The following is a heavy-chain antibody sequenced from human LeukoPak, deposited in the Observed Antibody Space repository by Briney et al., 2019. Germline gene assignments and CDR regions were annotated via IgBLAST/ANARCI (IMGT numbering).Heavy chain of an antibody. J-gene: IGHJ6*03. Sequence: GASVKVSCKASGYTFTGYYMHWVRQAPGQGLEWMGGIIPIFGTANYAQKFQGRVTITADESTSTAYMELSSLRSEDTAVYYCARYPYGDYGGPYYMDVWGKGTTVTVSS. CDR3: ARYPYGDYGGPYYMDV. D-gene: IGHD4-17*01. CDR2: IIPIFGTA. V-gene: IGHV1-69*13. CDR1: GYTFTGYY.